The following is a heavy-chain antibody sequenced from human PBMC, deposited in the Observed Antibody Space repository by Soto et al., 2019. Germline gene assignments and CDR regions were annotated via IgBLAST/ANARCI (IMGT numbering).Heavy chain of an antibody. J-gene: IGHJ6*03. CDR1: GDSVSSNSAA. CDR2: TYYRSTRWYN. V-gene: IGHV6-1*01. CDR3: AGTTSPQLYYMDV. D-gene: IGHD1-26*01. Sequence: SQTLSLTCAISGDSVSSNSAAWNWISQSPSRGLEWLGRTYYRSTRWYNDYAVSVKSRIAVTPDTSKNQFSLHLNSVTPEDTAVYYCAGTTSPQLYYMDVWETGTTVTVAS.